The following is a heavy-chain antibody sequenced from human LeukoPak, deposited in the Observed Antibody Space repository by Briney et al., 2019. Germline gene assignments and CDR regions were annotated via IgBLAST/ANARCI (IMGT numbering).Heavy chain of an antibody. CDR3: ARHSSGWYRAFDI. CDR2: INASGGST. Sequence: GASVQDTCQASGYTFPSYYMHWVRQAPGKGLAWMGIINASGGSTSYAQKFQGRVTMTRDTSTSTVYMELSSLRSEDTAVYYCARHSSGWYRAFDIWGQGTMVTVSS. CDR1: GYTFPSYY. D-gene: IGHD6-19*01. V-gene: IGHV1-46*01. J-gene: IGHJ3*02.